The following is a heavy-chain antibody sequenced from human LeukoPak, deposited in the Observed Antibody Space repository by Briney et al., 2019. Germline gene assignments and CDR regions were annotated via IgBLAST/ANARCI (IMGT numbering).Heavy chain of an antibody. V-gene: IGHV3-23*01. J-gene: IGHJ4*01. CDR2: ISGSGGST. Sequence: GGSLRLSCAASGFTFSSYAMSWVRQAPGKGLEWVSAISGSGGSTYYADSVKGQFTISRDNSKNTLYLQMNSLRAEDTAVYYCAEARIAGAGNHYFDYWGQGTLGNVS. D-gene: IGHD6-13*01. CDR1: GFTFSSYA. CDR3: AEARIAGAGNHYFDY.